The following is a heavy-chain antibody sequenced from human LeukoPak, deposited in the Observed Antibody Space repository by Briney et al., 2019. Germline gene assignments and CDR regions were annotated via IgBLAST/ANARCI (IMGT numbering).Heavy chain of an antibody. CDR2: IIPMVGTA. Sequence: PVKVSCKASGGTLSHYAINWVRQAPGQGLEWMGGIIPMVGTANYGQKFAGRVTIIADESTNTAHMELSGLRSEDTAVYYCAPTSNFYDSSGPWGYFDLWGRGTLVTVSS. V-gene: IGHV1-69*01. CDR3: APTSNFYDSSGPWGYFDL. CDR1: GGTLSHYA. D-gene: IGHD3-22*01. J-gene: IGHJ2*01.